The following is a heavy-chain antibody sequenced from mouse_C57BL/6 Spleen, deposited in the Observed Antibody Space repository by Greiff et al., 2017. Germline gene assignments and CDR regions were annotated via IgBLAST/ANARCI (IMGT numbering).Heavy chain of an antibody. CDR3: AREGVWLRVPYFDY. CDR1: GYTFTSYW. J-gene: IGHJ2*01. V-gene: IGHV1-53*01. CDR2: INPSNGGT. D-gene: IGHD2-2*01. Sequence: QVQLQQPGTELVKPGASVKLSCKASGYTFTSYWMHWVKQRPGQGLEWIGNINPSNGGTNYNEKFKSKATLTVDKSSSPAYMQLSSRTSEDSAVYYCAREGVWLRVPYFDYWGQGTTLTVSS.